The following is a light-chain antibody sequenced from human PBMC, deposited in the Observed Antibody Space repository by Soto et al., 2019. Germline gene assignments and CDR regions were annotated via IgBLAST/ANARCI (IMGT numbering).Light chain of an antibody. V-gene: IGLV2-23*03. CDR3: CSYAGRSTFEV. J-gene: IGLJ2*01. CDR1: SSDGGTYNL. CDR2: EGS. Sequence: QSVLTQPASVSGSPGQSITISCTGSSSDGGTYNLVSWYQQHPGKAPKLMIYEGSKRPSGVSNRFSGSKSGNTASLTISGLQAEDEADYYCCSYAGRSTFEVFGGGTKLTVL.